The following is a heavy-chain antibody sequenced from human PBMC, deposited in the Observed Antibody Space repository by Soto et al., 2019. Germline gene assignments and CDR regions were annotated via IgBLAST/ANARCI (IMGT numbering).Heavy chain of an antibody. D-gene: IGHD2-2*01. V-gene: IGHV1-18*01. CDR3: AGVGAYCVCTSCHDY. Sequence: QVQLVQSGAEVKKPGASVKVSCKASGYTFTNYGISWVRQAPGQGLEWMGWISAYNGNTDYAQKLQGRVTMTADTSTRTAYRALRSLRSDDTTVYYCAGVGAYCVCTSCHDYWGQGALVTVSS. CDR2: ISAYNGNT. J-gene: IGHJ4*02. CDR1: GYTFTNYG.